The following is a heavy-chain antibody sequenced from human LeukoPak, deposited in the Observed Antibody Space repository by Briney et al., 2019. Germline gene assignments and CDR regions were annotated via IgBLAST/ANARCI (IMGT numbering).Heavy chain of an antibody. D-gene: IGHD2/OR15-2a*01. J-gene: IGHJ4*02. Sequence: GGSLRLSCAASGFTFSSYAMHWVRQAPGKGLEYVSAISSNGGTTYYANSAKGRFTISRDNSKNMLYLQMGSLRAEDMAVYYCARASRAFLFDYWGQGTLVTVSS. CDR1: GFTFSSYA. CDR3: ARASRAFLFDY. CDR2: ISSNGGTT. V-gene: IGHV3-64*01.